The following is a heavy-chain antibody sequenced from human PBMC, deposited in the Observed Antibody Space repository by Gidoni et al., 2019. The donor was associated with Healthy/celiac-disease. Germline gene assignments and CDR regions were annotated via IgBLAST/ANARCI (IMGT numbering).Heavy chain of an antibody. CDR2: IYYSGST. J-gene: IGHJ4*02. D-gene: IGHD2-15*01. V-gene: IGHV4-39*01. CDR3: ARNRYCSGGSCYWRAYYFDY. Sequence: QLQLQESGPGLVTPSEPLSLTCTVSGGSISSSSYSWGWIRQPPGKGLEWIGSIYYSGSTYYNPSLKSRVTISVDTSKNQFSLKLSSVTDADTAVYYCARNRYCSGGSCYWRAYYFDYWGQGTLVTVSS. CDR1: GGSISSSSYS.